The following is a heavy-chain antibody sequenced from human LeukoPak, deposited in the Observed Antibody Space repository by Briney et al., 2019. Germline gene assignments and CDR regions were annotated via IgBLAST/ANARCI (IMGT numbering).Heavy chain of an antibody. CDR1: IDSFTNYY. V-gene: IGHV4-34*01. Sequence: PSETLSLTCAVYIDSFTNYYWNWIRQTPGKGLEWIGEVNDSGGTNINPSLKSRVTISVDTSKNQFSLKLSSVTAADTAVYYCARDLPTGQYLNYWYFDLWGRGTLVTVSS. D-gene: IGHD2-2*01. J-gene: IGHJ2*01. CDR2: VNDSGGT. CDR3: ARDLPTGQYLNYWYFDL.